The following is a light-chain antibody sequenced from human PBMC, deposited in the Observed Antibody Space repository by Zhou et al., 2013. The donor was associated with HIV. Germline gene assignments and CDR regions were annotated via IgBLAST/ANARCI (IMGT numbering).Light chain of an antibody. CDR2: AAS. Sequence: DIHLTQSPSFLSASVGDRVTITCRASQDIRNSSAWYQQKPGKAPNLLIFAASTLLNGVPSRFSGSGSGTEFTLTITSLQPEDFATYYCQQRDSLPWTFGQGTKVDVK. CDR1: QDIRNS. J-gene: IGKJ1*01. CDR3: QQRDSLPWT. V-gene: IGKV1-9*01.